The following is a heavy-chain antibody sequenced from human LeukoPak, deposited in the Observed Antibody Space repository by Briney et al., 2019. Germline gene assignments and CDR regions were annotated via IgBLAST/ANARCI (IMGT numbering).Heavy chain of an antibody. J-gene: IGHJ4*02. CDR3: ARGKSRYYGSGSYFDY. Sequence: PGGSLRLSCAASGFTFSSYWMHWVRQAPGKGLVWVSRINSDGSSTSYADSVKGRFTISRDNAKNTLYLQMNSLRAEDTAVYYCARGKSRYYGSGSYFDYWGQGTLVTVSS. D-gene: IGHD3-10*01. CDR1: GFTFSSYW. V-gene: IGHV3-74*01. CDR2: INSDGSST.